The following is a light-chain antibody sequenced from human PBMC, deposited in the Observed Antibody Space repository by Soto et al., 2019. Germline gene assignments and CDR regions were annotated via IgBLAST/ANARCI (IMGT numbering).Light chain of an antibody. CDR1: QSIRNN. CDR2: AAS. CDR3: QQSDSTPYT. V-gene: IGKV1-39*01. J-gene: IGKJ2*01. Sequence: DIQLTQSPSSLSTSVGDRVTITCRASQSIRNNFNWYQQKPRGAPKLLISAASSLQGGVPLRFSGSGSGTDFSLTISSLQPEDFATYYCQQSDSTPYTFGQGTSLEIK.